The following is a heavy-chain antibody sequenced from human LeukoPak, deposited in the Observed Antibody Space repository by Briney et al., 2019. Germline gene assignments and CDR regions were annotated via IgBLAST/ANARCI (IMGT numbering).Heavy chain of an antibody. CDR3: AKAGYGSGSYLRYYYYGMDV. J-gene: IGHJ6*02. CDR1: GLSLNTAGVS. D-gene: IGHD3-10*01. V-gene: IGHV2-5*02. Sequence: SGPTLVKPTQTLTLTCTLSGLSLNTAGVSVGWIRQPPGKALEWLALIYWDDDKRYNPSLKTRLTITKDTSKNQVVLTVTNMDPVDTATYYCAKAGYGSGSYLRYYYYGMDVWGQGTTVTVSS. CDR2: IYWDDDK.